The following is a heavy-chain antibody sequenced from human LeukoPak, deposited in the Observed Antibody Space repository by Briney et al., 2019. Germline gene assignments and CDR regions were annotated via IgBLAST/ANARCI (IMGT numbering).Heavy chain of an antibody. CDR2: IKQDGSEK. D-gene: IGHD1-7*01. CDR1: GFTFSSYW. V-gene: IGHV3-7*01. CDR3: ARDRSSYGPQLELRGGSLDY. J-gene: IGHJ4*02. Sequence: PGRSLRLSCAASGFTFSSYWMSWVRQAPGKGLEWVANIKQDGSEKYYVDSVKGRFTISRDNAKNSLYLQMNSLRAEDTAVYYCARDRSSYGPQLELRGGSLDYWGQGTLVTVSS.